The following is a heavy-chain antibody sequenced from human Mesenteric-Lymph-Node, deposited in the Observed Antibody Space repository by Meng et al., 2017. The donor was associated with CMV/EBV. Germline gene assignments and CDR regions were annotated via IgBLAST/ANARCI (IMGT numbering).Heavy chain of an antibody. Sequence: GGSLRLSCAASGFTFNSYWMHWVRQPPGRGLLWVSHISGGGSSTNYADSVKGQFTISRDNAKNTLYLQLNSLRAEDTAVYYCVRTTGNYGDWDHWGQGTLVTVSS. CDR2: ISGGGSST. V-gene: IGHV3-74*01. CDR3: VRTTGNYGDWDH. J-gene: IGHJ4*02. D-gene: IGHD2-8*02. CDR1: GFTFNSYW.